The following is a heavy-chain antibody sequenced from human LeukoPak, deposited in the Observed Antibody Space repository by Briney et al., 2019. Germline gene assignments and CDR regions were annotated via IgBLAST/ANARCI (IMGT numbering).Heavy chain of an antibody. J-gene: IGHJ4*02. CDR3: ARGGGRDPFNVAY. CDR2: IKPDGSAQ. D-gene: IGHD3-10*01. V-gene: IGHV3-7*04. CDR1: GFTFSNYW. Sequence: GGSLRLSCAASGFTFSNYWMSWVRQAPGRGLEWVANIKPDGSAQYYVDSVKGRFTISRDNAKHSFYLQMNSLRVEDTAVYYCARGGGRDPFNVAYWGQGTLVTVSS.